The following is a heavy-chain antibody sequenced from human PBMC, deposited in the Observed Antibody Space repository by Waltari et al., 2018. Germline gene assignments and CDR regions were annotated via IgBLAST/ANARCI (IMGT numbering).Heavy chain of an antibody. CDR2: ISSSSSTI. V-gene: IGHV3-11*04. CDR1: GGSISSSS. J-gene: IGHJ3*02. CDR3: ARDPYNWNYGAFDI. D-gene: IGHD1-7*01. Sequence: QLQLQESGPGLVKPSETLSLTCTVSGGSISSSSYYWGWIRQPPGKGLEWVSYISSSSSTIYYADSVKGRFTISRDNAKNSLYLQMNSLRAEDTAVYYCARDPYNWNYGAFDIWGQGTMVTVSS.